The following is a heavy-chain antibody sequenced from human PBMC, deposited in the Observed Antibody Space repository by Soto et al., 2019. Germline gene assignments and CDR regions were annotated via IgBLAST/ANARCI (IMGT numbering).Heavy chain of an antibody. Sequence: EVQLWESGGGLVQPGGSLRLSCATSGFTFYSYAMSWVRQAPGKGLEWVSSISGSGSYIYYADSVKGRFTISRDNSKGTVYLQMSSLRVEDMSVYYCAQDRAGAARSPFDYWGQGTLVTVSS. CDR2: ISGSGSYI. J-gene: IGHJ4*02. CDR1: GFTFYSYA. D-gene: IGHD6-13*01. CDR3: AQDRAGAARSPFDY. V-gene: IGHV3-23*01.